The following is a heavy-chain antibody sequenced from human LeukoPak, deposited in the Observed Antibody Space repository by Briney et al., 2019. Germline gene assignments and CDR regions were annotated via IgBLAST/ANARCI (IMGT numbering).Heavy chain of an antibody. Sequence: AGGSLRLSCAASGFTFSSYGMHWVRQAPGKGLEWVAVISYDGSNKFYADSVKGRFTIPRDNSKNTLYLQMNSLRAEDTAVYYCARDREGGLADYWGQGTLVTVSS. J-gene: IGHJ4*02. D-gene: IGHD3-16*01. CDR2: ISYDGSNK. CDR1: GFTFSSYG. CDR3: ARDREGGLADY. V-gene: IGHV3-30*19.